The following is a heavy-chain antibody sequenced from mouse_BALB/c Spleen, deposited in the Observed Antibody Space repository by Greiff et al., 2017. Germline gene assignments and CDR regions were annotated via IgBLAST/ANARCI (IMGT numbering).Heavy chain of an antibody. D-gene: IGHD2-4*01. J-gene: IGHJ4*01. CDR1: GYSITSGYY. CDR3: ARGMITWAMDD. V-gene: IGHV3-6*02. Sequence: ESGPGLVKPSQSLSLTCSVTGYSITSGYYWNWIRQFPGNKLEWMGYISYDGSNNYNPSLKNRISITRDTSKNQFFLKLNSVTTEDTATYYCARGMITWAMDDWGQGTSVTVSS. CDR2: ISYDGSN.